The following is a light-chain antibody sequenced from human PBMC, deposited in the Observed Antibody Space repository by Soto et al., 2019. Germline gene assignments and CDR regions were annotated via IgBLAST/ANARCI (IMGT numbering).Light chain of an antibody. V-gene: IGKV3-20*01. CDR1: QSVSSNN. CDR2: GAS. Sequence: EIVLTQSPGTLSLSPGERATLSCRASQSVSSNNLAWYQQRPGQAPRVVIYGASTRATGIPERFSGSGSGTDFTLTISRLEPEDFAVYYCQQYGRSPFTFVPGTKLDIK. J-gene: IGKJ3*01. CDR3: QQYGRSPFT.